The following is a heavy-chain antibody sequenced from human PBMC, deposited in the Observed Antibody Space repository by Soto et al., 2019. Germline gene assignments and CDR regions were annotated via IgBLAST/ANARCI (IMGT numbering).Heavy chain of an antibody. CDR2: IYYSGST. D-gene: IGHD2-15*01. V-gene: IGHV4-61*08. CDR1: GGSISSGGYC. Sequence: SETLSLTCTVSGGSISSGGYCWSWIRQHPGKGLEWIGYIYYSGSTNYNPSLKSRVTISVDTSKNQFSLKLSSVTAADTAVYYCARQNPKVYCSGGSCYSDYYYYGMGVWGQGTTVTVSS. J-gene: IGHJ6*02. CDR3: ARQNPKVYCSGGSCYSDYYYYGMGV.